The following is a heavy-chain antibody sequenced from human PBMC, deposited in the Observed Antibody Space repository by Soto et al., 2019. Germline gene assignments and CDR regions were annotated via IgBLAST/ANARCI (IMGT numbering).Heavy chain of an antibody. CDR1: GFTFSASA. Sequence: EVQLVQSGGGVVQPGGSLKLSCAASGFTFSASAIHWVRQASGKGLEWVGRIRSEANTYATAYAASVIGRFTISRDDSESTAYLQMNSLKAEDTAMYYCITLIDITMVPQAEWGQGTLFTVSS. V-gene: IGHV3-73*01. CDR2: IRSEANTYAT. D-gene: IGHD3-10*01. J-gene: IGHJ4*02. CDR3: ITLIDITMVPQAE.